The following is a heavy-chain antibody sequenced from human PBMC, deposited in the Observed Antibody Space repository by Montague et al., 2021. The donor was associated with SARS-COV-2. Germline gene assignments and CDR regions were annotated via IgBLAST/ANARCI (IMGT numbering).Heavy chain of an antibody. CDR3: ARLWDTVYYYYGMDV. D-gene: IGHD1-26*01. Sequence: SETLSLTCAVSGGSISSSSYYWGWIRQPPGKGLEWIGSIHYSGSTYYNPSLKSRASISVDTSKNQFSLELSSVTAADTAVYYCARLWDTVYYYYGMDVWGQGTTVTVSS. V-gene: IGHV4-39*01. CDR1: GGSISSSSYY. J-gene: IGHJ6*02. CDR2: IHYSGST.